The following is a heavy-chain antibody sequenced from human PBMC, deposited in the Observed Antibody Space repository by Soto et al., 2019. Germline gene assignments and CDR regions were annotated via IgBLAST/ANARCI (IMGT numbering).Heavy chain of an antibody. V-gene: IGHV1-2*02. CDR2: ITPNSGGT. J-gene: IGHJ6*02. D-gene: IGHD3-10*01. CDR1: GYTFTGYY. Sequence: QVQLVQSGAEVKKPGASVKVSCKASGYTFTGYYMHWVRQAPGQGLEWMGWITPNSGGTNYQKKFKGRVTMTRDTSISTPYMEMSRLRSDDTAVYYCASPPPRLWLKDMYYYYGMDVWGQGTTVTVSS. CDR3: ASPPPRLWLKDMYYYYGMDV.